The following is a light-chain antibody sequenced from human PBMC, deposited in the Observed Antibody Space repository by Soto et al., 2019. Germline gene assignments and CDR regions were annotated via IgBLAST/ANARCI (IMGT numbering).Light chain of an antibody. CDR1: QGISSY. J-gene: IGKJ1*01. CDR3: QQLNTSPPT. V-gene: IGKV1-9*01. Sequence: IPLTQSPSSLSASVGARVTVTCRASQGISSYLAWYQQKAGKAPKLLIYAASTLRSGVPSRFSGSGSATDFTLTISSLRPDDFATYYCQQLNTSPPTFGQGTKVEIK. CDR2: AAS.